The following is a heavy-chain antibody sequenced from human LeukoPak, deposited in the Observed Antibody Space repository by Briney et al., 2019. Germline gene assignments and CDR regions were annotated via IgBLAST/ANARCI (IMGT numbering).Heavy chain of an antibody. J-gene: IGHJ5*02. CDR2: INHSGST. D-gene: IGHD3-10*01. CDR1: GGSFSGYY. Sequence: PSETLSLTCAVYGGSFSGYYWSWIRQPPGKGLEWIGEINHSGSTNYNPSLKSRVTISVDTSKNQFSLKLSSVTAADTAVYYCARGSPYGRNWFDPWGQGTLGTVSS. V-gene: IGHV4-34*01. CDR3: ARGSPYGRNWFDP.